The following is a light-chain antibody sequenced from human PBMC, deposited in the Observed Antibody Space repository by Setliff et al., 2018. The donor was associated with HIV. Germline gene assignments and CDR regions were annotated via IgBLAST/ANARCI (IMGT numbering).Light chain of an antibody. Sequence: QSALAQPASVSGSPGQSITISCTGTSNDVGLYDFVSWSQQHPGKAPKLIIYDVTNRPSGISDRFSGFKSGYTASLTISGLQAEDEANYYCSSVTTRGASDVFGTGTKVTVL. CDR3: SSVTTRGASDV. CDR1: SNDVGLYDF. CDR2: DVT. J-gene: IGLJ1*01. V-gene: IGLV2-14*03.